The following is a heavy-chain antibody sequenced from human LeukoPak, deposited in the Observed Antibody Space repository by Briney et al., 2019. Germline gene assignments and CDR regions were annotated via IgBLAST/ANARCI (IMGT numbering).Heavy chain of an antibody. CDR3: ARATAFFDI. CDR2: IYYSGST. J-gene: IGHJ3*02. CDR1: DYSISSSYY. Sequence: SETLSFTCTVSDYSISSSYYWGWIRQPPGKGLEWIGYIYYSGSTNYNPSLKSRVTISVDTSKNQFSLKLTSVTAADTAVYYCARATAFFDIWGQGTMVTVSS. V-gene: IGHV4-61*01.